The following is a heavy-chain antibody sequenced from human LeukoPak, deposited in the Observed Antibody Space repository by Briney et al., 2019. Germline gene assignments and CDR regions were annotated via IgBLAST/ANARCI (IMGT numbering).Heavy chain of an antibody. D-gene: IGHD2-2*01. Sequence: SETLSLTCTVSGGSISSGSYYWSWIRQPAGKGLEWIGRIYTSGSTNYNPSLKSRVTISVDTSKNQFSLKLSSVTAADAAVYYCARSPLIPAAGWFDPWGQGTLVTVSS. CDR1: GGSISSGSYY. CDR3: ARSPLIPAAGWFDP. V-gene: IGHV4-61*02. J-gene: IGHJ5*02. CDR2: IYTSGST.